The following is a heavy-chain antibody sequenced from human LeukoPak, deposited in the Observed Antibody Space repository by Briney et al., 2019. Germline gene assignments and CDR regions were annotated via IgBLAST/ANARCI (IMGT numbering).Heavy chain of an antibody. D-gene: IGHD7-27*01. V-gene: IGHV3-23*01. CDR3: AKDGGLWVSAHWGDS. Sequence: PGGSLRLCCAASGFTFGSYTMSWVRQSPGKGLEWVSTITTSDGNTYYADSVKGRFTVSRDNSKNTLFLQMNSLRAEDTAVYYCAKDGGLWVSAHWGDSWGRGTLVTVSS. CDR2: ITTSDGNT. J-gene: IGHJ4*02. CDR1: GFTFGSYT.